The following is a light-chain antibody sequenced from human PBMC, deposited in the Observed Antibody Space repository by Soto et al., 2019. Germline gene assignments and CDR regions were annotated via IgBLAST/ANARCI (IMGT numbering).Light chain of an antibody. J-gene: IGLJ2*01. CDR1: SANIGAGYD. V-gene: IGLV1-40*01. CDR2: GNS. CDR3: QSYDSSRSGVV. Sequence: QSVLTQPPSVSGAPGQTVTISCTGSSANIGAGYDVHWYQQLPGTAPKLLIYGNSDRPSGVPDRFSGSKSGTSASLAITGLQAEDEADYYCQSYDSSRSGVVFGGGTQVTVL.